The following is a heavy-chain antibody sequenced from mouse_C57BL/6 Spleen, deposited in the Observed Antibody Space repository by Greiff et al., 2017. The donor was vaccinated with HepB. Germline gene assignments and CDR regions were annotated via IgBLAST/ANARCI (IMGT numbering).Heavy chain of an antibody. V-gene: IGHV1-74*01. D-gene: IGHD1-1*01. Sequence: QVQLQQPGAELVKPGASVKVSCKASGYTFTSYWMHWVKQRPGPGLEWIGRIHPSDSDTNYNQKFKGKATLTVDKSSSTAYMQLSSLTSEDSAVYFCSRGNYYGSSYEGNWGQGTTLTVSS. CDR1: GYTFTSYW. J-gene: IGHJ2*01. CDR2: IHPSDSDT. CDR3: SRGNYYGSSYEGN.